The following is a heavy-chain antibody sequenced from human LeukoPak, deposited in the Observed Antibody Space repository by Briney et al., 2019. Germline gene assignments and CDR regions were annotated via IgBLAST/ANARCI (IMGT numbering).Heavy chain of an antibody. CDR3: ARGVHDSRYFDL. CDR1: GGSISTDNCY. V-gene: IGHV4-39*07. D-gene: IGHD3-3*01. Sequence: SETLSLTCTVSGGSISTDNCYWGWIRQPPGKGLEWIGSIYYNGNTYYNPSLKSRVTISVDTSKNQFSLKVNSVTAADTAVYYCARGVHDSRYFDLWGRGTLVTVSS. J-gene: IGHJ2*01. CDR2: IYYNGNT.